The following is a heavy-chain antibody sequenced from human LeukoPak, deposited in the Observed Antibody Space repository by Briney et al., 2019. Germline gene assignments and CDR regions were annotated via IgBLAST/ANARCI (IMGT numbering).Heavy chain of an antibody. CDR1: GFPFDTYG. Sequence: PGGSLRLSCAASGFPFDTYGMHWVRQAPGRGLEWVSYISSSSSTIYYADSVKGRFTTSRDNAKNSLYLQMNSLRAEDTAVYYCARRDSSGYSVIGRGNYFDYWGQGTLVTVSS. D-gene: IGHD3-22*01. V-gene: IGHV3-48*04. J-gene: IGHJ4*02. CDR3: ARRDSSGYSVIGRGNYFDY. CDR2: ISSSSSTI.